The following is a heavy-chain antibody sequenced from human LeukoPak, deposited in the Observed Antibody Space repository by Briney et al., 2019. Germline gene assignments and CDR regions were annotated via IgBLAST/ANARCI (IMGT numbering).Heavy chain of an antibody. J-gene: IGHJ5*02. Sequence: ASVKVSCKASGYTFTGYYMRWVRQAPGQGFEWMGWINPNSGGTNYAQKFQGRVTMTRDTSISTAYMELSRLRSDDTAVYYCARGGVSGSSRSNWFDPWGQGTLVTVSS. CDR2: INPNSGGT. V-gene: IGHV1-2*02. CDR1: GYTFTGYY. D-gene: IGHD1-26*01. CDR3: ARGGVSGSSRSNWFDP.